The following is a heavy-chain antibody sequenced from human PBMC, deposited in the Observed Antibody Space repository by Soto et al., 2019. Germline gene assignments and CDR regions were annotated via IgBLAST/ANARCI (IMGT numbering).Heavy chain of an antibody. V-gene: IGHV3-30-3*01. J-gene: IGHJ4*02. CDR1: GFIFSGYA. Sequence: QVQLVESGGGVVQPGGSLRLSCAASGFIFSGYAMHWVRQAPGKGLEWVAVISYDGNTQYYADSVKGRFTVSRDNSNNILYGIMNNLRDEDTAMYYCAKETNAYEINFWGQGTLVTVSP. CDR2: ISYDGNTQ. CDR3: AKETNAYEINF. D-gene: IGHD3-9*01.